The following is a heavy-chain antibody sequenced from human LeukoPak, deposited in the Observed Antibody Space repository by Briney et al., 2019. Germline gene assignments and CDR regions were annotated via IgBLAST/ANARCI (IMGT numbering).Heavy chain of an antibody. CDR3: ARSGYYYDSSGYYYVFDY. CDR1: GFTFSSYW. V-gene: IGHV3-7*01. CDR2: IKQDGSEK. Sequence: GGSLRLSCAASGFTFSSYWMSWVRRAPGKGLEWVANIKQDGSEKYYVDSVKGRFSISRDNAKNSLYLQMNSLRAEDTTVYYCARSGYYYDSSGYYYVFDYWGQGTLVTVSS. J-gene: IGHJ4*02. D-gene: IGHD3-22*01.